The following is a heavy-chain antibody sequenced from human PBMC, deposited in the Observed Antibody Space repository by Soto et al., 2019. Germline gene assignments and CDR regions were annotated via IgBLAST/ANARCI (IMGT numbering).Heavy chain of an antibody. J-gene: IGHJ3*02. CDR3: ARVVYYDFWSALAFDI. V-gene: IGHV4-59*01. Sequence: SETLSLTCTVSGGSIISYYWIFVRHPPFKGLEWIVYIYYSGSTNYNPSLKSRVTISVDTSKNQFSLKLSSVTAADTAVYYCARVVYYDFWSALAFDIWGQGTMVTVSS. CDR1: GGSIISYY. CDR2: IYYSGST. D-gene: IGHD3-3*01.